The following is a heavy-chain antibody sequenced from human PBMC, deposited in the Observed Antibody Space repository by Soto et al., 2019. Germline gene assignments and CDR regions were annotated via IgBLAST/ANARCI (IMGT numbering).Heavy chain of an antibody. Sequence: PSETLSLTCTVSGDSISSSSDYWGWIRQPPGKGLEWIGSFYYSGSTYYNPSLKSRVTISVDTSKNQFSLKLSSVTAADTAVYYCARSTGYYREISGYNWFDPWGQGTLVTVSS. CDR2: FYYSGST. V-gene: IGHV4-39*01. CDR3: ARSTGYYREISGYNWFDP. CDR1: GDSISSSSDY. J-gene: IGHJ5*02. D-gene: IGHD4-17*01.